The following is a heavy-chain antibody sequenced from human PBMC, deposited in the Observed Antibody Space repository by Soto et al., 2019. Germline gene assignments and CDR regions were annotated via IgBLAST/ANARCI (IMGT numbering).Heavy chain of an antibody. CDR3: ARVGVAYCGGDCYSGWFDP. D-gene: IGHD2-21*02. CDR2: IYYSGST. J-gene: IGHJ5*02. Sequence: QVQLQESGPGLVKPSETLSLTCTVSGGSISSYYWSWIRQPPGKGLEWIGYIYYSGSTNYNPSLTRRGTISVDTSKNQCSLKLSSVTAADTAVYYCARVGVAYCGGDCYSGWFDPWGQGTLVTVSS. V-gene: IGHV4-59*01. CDR1: GGSISSYY.